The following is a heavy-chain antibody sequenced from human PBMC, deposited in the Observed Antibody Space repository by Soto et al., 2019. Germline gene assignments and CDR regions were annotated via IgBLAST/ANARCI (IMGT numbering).Heavy chain of an antibody. J-gene: IGHJ4*02. Sequence: QVQLVQSGAEVKKPGSSVKVSCKVSGGTFISYAITWVRQAPGRGLEWMGGIIPVFGTANYTQKFQGRVTFTADASTITAYMEMSSLTSEATALYYCARGTVTTYSTAFDYWGQGTLVTVSS. D-gene: IGHD4-4*01. V-gene: IGHV1-69*01. CDR3: ARGTVTTYSTAFDY. CDR2: IIPVFGTA. CDR1: GGTFISYA.